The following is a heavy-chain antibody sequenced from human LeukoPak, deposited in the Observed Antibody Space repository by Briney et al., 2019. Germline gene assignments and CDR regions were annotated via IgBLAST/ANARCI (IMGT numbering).Heavy chain of an antibody. CDR1: GGSFSGYY. D-gene: IGHD6-19*01. CDR3: ARLSGSGWYGVSSSYYFDY. J-gene: IGHJ4*02. V-gene: IGHV4-34*01. Sequence: SETLSLTCAVYGGSFSGYYWSWIRQPPGKGLEWIGEINHSGSTNYNPSLKSRVTISVDTSKNQFSLKLSSVTAADTAVYYCARLSGSGWYGVSSSYYFDYWGQGTLVTVSS. CDR2: INHSGST.